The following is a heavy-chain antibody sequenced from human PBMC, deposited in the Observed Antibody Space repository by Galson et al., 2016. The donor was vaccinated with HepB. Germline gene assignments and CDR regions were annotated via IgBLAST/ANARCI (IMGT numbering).Heavy chain of an antibody. CDR3: SRTPGYSGTWYDAFYF. J-gene: IGHJ3*01. CDR2: ISGGSSYK. V-gene: IGHV3-21*01. D-gene: IGHD6-13*01. Sequence: SLRLSCAASGFTSTRYTMNWVRQSPGKGLEWVSSISGGSSYKYYADSVKGRFTISRDNSKHSLYLQMNSLRAEGTAIYFCSRTPGYSGTWYDAFYFWGPGTIGTVSS. CDR1: GFTSTRYT.